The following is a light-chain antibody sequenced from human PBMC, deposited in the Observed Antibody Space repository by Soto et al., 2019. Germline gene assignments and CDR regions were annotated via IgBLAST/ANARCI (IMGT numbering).Light chain of an antibody. CDR3: CSYARGSTYV. CDR2: EGS. Sequence: QSVLTQPASVSGSPGQSNTISCTGTSSDVGTYNLVSWYEQHPGKAPKLMIYEGSKRPSGVSNRFSGSKSGNTASLTISGLQAEDEADYYCCSYARGSTYVFGTGTKLTVL. V-gene: IGLV2-23*01. J-gene: IGLJ1*01. CDR1: SSDVGTYNL.